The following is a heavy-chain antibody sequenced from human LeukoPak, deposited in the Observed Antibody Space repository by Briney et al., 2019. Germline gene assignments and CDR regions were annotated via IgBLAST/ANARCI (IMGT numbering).Heavy chain of an antibody. V-gene: IGHV1-69*13. Sequence: SVKVSCKASRGTFSSYAISWVRQAPGQGLEWMGGIIPIFGTANYAQKFQGRVTITADGSTSTAYMELSSLRSEDTAVYYCARSSITIFGVAIALFDYWGQGTRVTVSS. CDR1: RGTFSSYA. CDR3: ARSSITIFGVAIALFDY. J-gene: IGHJ4*02. CDR2: IIPIFGTA. D-gene: IGHD3-3*01.